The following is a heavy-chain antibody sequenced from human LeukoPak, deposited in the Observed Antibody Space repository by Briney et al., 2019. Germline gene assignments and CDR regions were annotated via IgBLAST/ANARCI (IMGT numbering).Heavy chain of an antibody. V-gene: IGHV5-10-1*01. D-gene: IGHD4-17*01. CDR1: GYSFTSYW. CDR3: ASNYGDYEGDFDC. CDR2: IDPSDSYT. J-gene: IGHJ4*02. Sequence: GESLKISCKGSGYSFTSYWISWVRQMPGKGLEWMGRIDPSDSYTNYSPSFQGHVTISADKSISTAYLQWSSLKASDTAMYYCASNYGDYEGDFDCWGQGTLVTVSS.